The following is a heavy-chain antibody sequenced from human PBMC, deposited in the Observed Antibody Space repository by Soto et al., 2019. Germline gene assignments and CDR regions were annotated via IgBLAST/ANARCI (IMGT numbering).Heavy chain of an antibody. Sequence: SETLSLTCAVYGGSFSGYYWSWIRQPPGKGLEWIGEINHSGSTNYNPSPKSRVTISVDTSKNQFSLKLSSVTAADTAVYYCARGRRTAARRGFDWFDPWGQGTLVTVSS. CDR1: GGSFSGYY. CDR3: ARGRRTAARRGFDWFDP. CDR2: INHSGST. D-gene: IGHD6-6*01. V-gene: IGHV4-34*01. J-gene: IGHJ5*02.